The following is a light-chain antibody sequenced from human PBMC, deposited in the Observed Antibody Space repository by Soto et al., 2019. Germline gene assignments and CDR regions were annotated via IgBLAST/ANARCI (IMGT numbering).Light chain of an antibody. J-gene: IGKJ1*01. Sequence: EVVLTQSPATLSLSPGERATLSCRASQNVRTFLDWYQQKPGQAPRLLSYGASNRATGIPARFSGSGSGTDFTLTISGLEHEAFAVYYCQQHSHWPPWTFGQGTRVEI. CDR1: QNVRTF. CDR2: GAS. V-gene: IGKV3-11*01. CDR3: QQHSHWPPWT.